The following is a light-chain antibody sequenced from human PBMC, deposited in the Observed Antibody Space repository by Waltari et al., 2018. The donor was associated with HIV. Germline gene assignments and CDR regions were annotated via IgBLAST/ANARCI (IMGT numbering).Light chain of an antibody. Sequence: QSALTQPASVSGSPGQSITIFCTGTSSDVGGYDFVSWYQQHPGKAPQLMIYEVINRPSGVSNRFSCSKSGNTASLTISGLQAEDEADYYCSSYTSSSTRVFGTGTKVTVL. V-gene: IGLV2-14*01. CDR3: SSYTSSSTRV. J-gene: IGLJ1*01. CDR2: EVI. CDR1: SSDVGGYDF.